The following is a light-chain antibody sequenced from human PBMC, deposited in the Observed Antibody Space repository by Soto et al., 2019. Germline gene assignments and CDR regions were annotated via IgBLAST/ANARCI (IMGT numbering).Light chain of an antibody. CDR1: SNDVGDYNY. CDR3: SSYTSTDTLAV. V-gene: IGLV2-14*01. Sequence: QSALTQPASESGSPGQSITISCTGTSNDVGDYNYVSWYQQHPGKAPKLMLYEVSTRPSGISNRFSGSKSGNTASLTISGLQTDDEADYYCSSYTSTDTLAVFGTGTKVTLL. CDR2: EVS. J-gene: IGLJ1*01.